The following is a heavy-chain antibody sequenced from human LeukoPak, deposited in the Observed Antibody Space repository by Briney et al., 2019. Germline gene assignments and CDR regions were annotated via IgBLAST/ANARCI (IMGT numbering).Heavy chain of an antibody. J-gene: IGHJ5*02. D-gene: IGHD1-7*01. CDR2: ISYDGSNK. Sequence: GGSLRLSCAASGFTFSNYVMHWVRQAPGKGLEWVALISYDGSNKYYADSVKGRFTISRDNAKNSLYLQMNSLRAEDTAVYYCARKNCNYGLDPWGQGTLVTVSS. CDR1: GFTFSNYV. V-gene: IGHV3-30*03. CDR3: ARKNCNYGLDP.